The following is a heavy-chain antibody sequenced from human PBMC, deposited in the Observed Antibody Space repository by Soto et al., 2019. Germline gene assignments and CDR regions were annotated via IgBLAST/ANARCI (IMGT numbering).Heavy chain of an antibody. J-gene: IGHJ4*02. Sequence: KPSETLSLTCTVSGGSITSSIYYWGWIRHPPGRGLEWIGGIYYSGRSYYNPSLKSRVTMSVDTSKNQFSLTLNSVTAADAAVYYCARQRTTVVTQAYFDHWGQGTLVTVSS. V-gene: IGHV4-39*01. CDR2: IYYSGRS. D-gene: IGHD4-17*01. CDR1: GGSITSSIYY. CDR3: ARQRTTVVTQAYFDH.